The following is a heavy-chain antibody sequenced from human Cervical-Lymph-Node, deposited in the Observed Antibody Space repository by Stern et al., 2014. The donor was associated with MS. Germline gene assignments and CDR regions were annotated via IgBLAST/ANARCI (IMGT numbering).Heavy chain of an antibody. V-gene: IGHV3-11*01. CDR1: GFTFSDYY. CDR2: IGHSGSSK. Sequence: QVQLVESGGGLVKPGGSLRLSCAVSGFTFSDYYMNWIRQAPGKGLEWVSFIGHSGSSKYYADSVKGRFTISRDNGKNSLYLQMNSLRAEDTAVYYCARGSRGSCSSTSCYDDPWGQGTLVTVSS. D-gene: IGHD2-2*01. J-gene: IGHJ5*02. CDR3: ARGSRGSCSSTSCYDDP.